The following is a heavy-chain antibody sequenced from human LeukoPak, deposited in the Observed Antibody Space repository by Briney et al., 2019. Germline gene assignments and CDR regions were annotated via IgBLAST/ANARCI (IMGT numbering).Heavy chain of an antibody. D-gene: IGHD3-22*01. CDR1: GGSISSGGYS. CDR3: ASFNSSGYFDY. J-gene: IGHJ4*02. CDR2: IYHSGST. V-gene: IGHV4-30-2*01. Sequence: SQTLSLTCVVSGGSISSGGYSWRRIRQPPGKGLEWIGYIYHSGSTYYNPSLNSRVPIAVDRSKNQFSLKLSSVTAADTAVYYCASFNSSGYFDYWGQGTLVTVSS.